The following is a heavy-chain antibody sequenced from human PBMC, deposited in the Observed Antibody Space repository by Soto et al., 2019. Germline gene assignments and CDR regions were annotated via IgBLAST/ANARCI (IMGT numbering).Heavy chain of an antibody. CDR3: ARDKGSSTVVSGISQEGYFDS. V-gene: IGHV3-33*01. J-gene: IGHJ4*02. CDR1: GFTFSIFG. CDR2: IWYDGSNA. D-gene: IGHD6-19*01. Sequence: QVHLVESGGGVVQPGRSLRLSCAASGFTFSIFGMHWVRQAPGKGLEWAAIIWYDGSNAYYADSVRGRFTISRDNSKNTVYLQMHSLRAEDTAVYYCARDKGSSTVVSGISQEGYFDSWGQGTLVTVSS.